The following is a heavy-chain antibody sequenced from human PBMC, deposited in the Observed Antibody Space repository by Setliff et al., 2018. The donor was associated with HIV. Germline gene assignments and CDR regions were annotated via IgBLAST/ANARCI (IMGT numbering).Heavy chain of an antibody. D-gene: IGHD3-22*01. V-gene: IGHV1-69-2*01. Sequence: ASVKVSCKASGYTFTDYYMHWVQQAPGKGLEWMGRVDPEDGETIYAEKFQGRVTITADTSTDTAYMELSSLRSEDTAVYYCATSSIVGATTYYYDSSGYYYPEYFQHWGQGTLVTVSS. J-gene: IGHJ1*01. CDR1: GYTFTDYY. CDR2: VDPEDGET. CDR3: ATSSIVGATTYYYDSSGYYYPEYFQH.